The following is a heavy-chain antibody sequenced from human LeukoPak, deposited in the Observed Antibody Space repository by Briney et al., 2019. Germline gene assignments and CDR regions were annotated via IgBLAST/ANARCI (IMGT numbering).Heavy chain of an antibody. CDR2: ISGSGGST. D-gene: IGHD3-9*01. CDR3: AKERLRYFDWLLEEEDY. V-gene: IGHV3-23*01. J-gene: IGHJ4*02. Sequence: GGSLRLSCAASGFTFTNYGMIWVRQAPGKGLEWVSAISGSGGSTYYADSVKGRFTISRDNSKNTLYLQMNSLRAEDTAVYYCAKERLRYFDWLLEEEDYWGQGTLVTVSS. CDR1: GFTFTNYG.